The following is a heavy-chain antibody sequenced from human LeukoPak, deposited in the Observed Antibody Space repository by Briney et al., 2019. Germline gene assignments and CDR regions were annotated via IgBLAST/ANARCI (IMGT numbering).Heavy chain of an antibody. V-gene: IGHV4-39*01. J-gene: IGHJ4*02. CDR1: AGSIRSSSYY. D-gene: IGHD3-22*01. CDR2: IHYSGGT. CDR3: ASFRGEVEISMIVVAVDH. Sequence: SETLSLTCTVSAGSIRSSSYYWGWIRQPPGKGLEWIGSIHYSGGTSYIPSLKSRVTISVDTSKNQISLKLGSVTAADTAVYYCASFRGEVEISMIVVAVDHWGQGTLVTVSS.